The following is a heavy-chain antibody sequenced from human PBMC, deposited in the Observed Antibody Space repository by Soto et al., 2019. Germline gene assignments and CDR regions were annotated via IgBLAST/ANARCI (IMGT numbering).Heavy chain of an antibody. CDR3: ARMGMTTVVTHGLDY. CDR2: TNPNSGGT. Sequence: ASVKVSCKASGYTFTGYYMHWVRQAPGQGLEWMGWTNPNSGGTNYAQKFQGRVTMTRDTSISTAYMELSRLRSDDTAVYYCARMGMTTVVTHGLDYWGQGTLVTVSS. J-gene: IGHJ4*02. D-gene: IGHD4-17*01. V-gene: IGHV1-2*02. CDR1: GYTFTGYY.